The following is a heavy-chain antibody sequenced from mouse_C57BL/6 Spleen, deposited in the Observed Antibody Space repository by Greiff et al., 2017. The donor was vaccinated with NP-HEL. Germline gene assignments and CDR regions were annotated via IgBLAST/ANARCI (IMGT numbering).Heavy chain of an antibody. J-gene: IGHJ2*01. D-gene: IGHD4-1*01. CDR1: GYTFTSSG. CDR2: IYPRSGNT. V-gene: IGHV1-81*01. Sequence: QVQLQQSGAELARPGASVKLSCKASGYTFTSSGISWVKQRTGQGLEWIGEIYPRSGNTYYTEQFKGKATLTADKSSSTAYMELRSLTSEDSAVYFCASPGTVTGILDYWGQGTTLTVSS. CDR3: ASPGTVTGILDY.